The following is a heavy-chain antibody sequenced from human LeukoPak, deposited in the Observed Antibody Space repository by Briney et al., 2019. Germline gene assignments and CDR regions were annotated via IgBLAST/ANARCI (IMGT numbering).Heavy chain of an antibody. CDR2: IHYSGST. Sequence: SETLSLTCTVSGGSISSGGYYWSWIRQHPGKGLEWIGYIHYSGSTYYNPSLKSRVTISVDTSKNQFSLKLSSVTAADTAVYYCARGGDHGAFNIWGQGTMVTVSS. V-gene: IGHV4-31*03. CDR3: ARGGDHGAFNI. CDR1: GGSISSGGYY. D-gene: IGHD2-21*02. J-gene: IGHJ3*02.